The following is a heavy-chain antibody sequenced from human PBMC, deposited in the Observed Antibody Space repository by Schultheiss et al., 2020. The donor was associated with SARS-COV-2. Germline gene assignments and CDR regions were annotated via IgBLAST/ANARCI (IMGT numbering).Heavy chain of an antibody. Sequence: GGSLRLSCAASGFTFSSYGMHWVRQAPGKGLEWVGRIKSKTDGGTTDYAAPVKGRFTISRDDSKNTLYLQMNSLKTEDTAVYYCARVPLTVKSVVVVAAHYDYWGQATLGTVAS. V-gene: IGHV3-15*01. CDR1: GFTFSSYG. J-gene: IGHJ4*02. D-gene: IGHD2-15*01. CDR2: IKSKTDGGTT. CDR3: ARVPLTVKSVVVVAAHYDY.